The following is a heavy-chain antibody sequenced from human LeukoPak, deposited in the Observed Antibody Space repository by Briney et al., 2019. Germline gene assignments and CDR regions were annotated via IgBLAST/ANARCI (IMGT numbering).Heavy chain of an antibody. J-gene: IGHJ4*02. Sequence: GGSLRLSCVASGFTFSYYSMNWVRQAPGKGLEWVSYINSISGEIWYADSVKGRFTISRDDAKNSQYLQMNSLRDEDTAVYYCARDHGYAFDYWGQGTLVTVSS. CDR1: GFTFSYYS. D-gene: IGHD5-12*01. CDR3: ARDHGYAFDY. V-gene: IGHV3-48*02. CDR2: INSISGEI.